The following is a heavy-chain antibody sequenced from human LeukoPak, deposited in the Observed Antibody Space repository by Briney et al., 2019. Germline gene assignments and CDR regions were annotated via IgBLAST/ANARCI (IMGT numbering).Heavy chain of an antibody. V-gene: IGHV4-59*05. Sequence: SETLSLTCTVSGGSVSGYYWSWIRQPPGKGLEWIGSIYYSGSTYYNPSLKSRVTISVDTSKNQFSLKLSSVTAADTAVYYCARVLAVALFHNWFDPWGQGTLVTVSS. J-gene: IGHJ5*02. CDR2: IYYSGST. CDR3: ARVLAVALFHNWFDP. CDR1: GGSVSGYY. D-gene: IGHD6-19*01.